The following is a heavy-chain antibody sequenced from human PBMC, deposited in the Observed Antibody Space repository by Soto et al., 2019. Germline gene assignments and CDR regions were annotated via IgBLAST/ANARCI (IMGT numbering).Heavy chain of an antibody. J-gene: IGHJ4*02. V-gene: IGHV4-34*01. Sequence: TLSLTCAVYGGSFSGYYWSWIRQPPGKGLEWIGEINHSGSTNYNPSLKSRVTISVDTSKNQFSLKLSSVTAADTAVYYCAEQNDSSGYYSDYWGQGTLVTVSS. CDR1: GGSFSGYY. CDR2: INHSGST. D-gene: IGHD3-22*01. CDR3: AEQNDSSGYYSDY.